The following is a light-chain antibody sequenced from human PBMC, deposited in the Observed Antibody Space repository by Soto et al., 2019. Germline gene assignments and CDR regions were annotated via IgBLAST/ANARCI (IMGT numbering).Light chain of an antibody. CDR1: TGAVTRGFY. CDR2: STD. Sequence: QTVVTQEPSLTVSPGGTVTLTCASSTGAVTRGFYPNWLQQKPGQAPRALIYSTDKRHSWTPARFSGSLLGGKAALTLSGVQPEDEAEYYCLLYYGAPWVFGRGTKLTVL. V-gene: IGLV7-43*01. CDR3: LLYYGAPWV. J-gene: IGLJ3*02.